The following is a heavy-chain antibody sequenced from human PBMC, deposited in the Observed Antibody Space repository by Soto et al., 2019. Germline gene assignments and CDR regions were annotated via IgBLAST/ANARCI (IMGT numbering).Heavy chain of an antibody. Sequence: SETLSLTCTVSGDSITSADYYLTWIRQPPGKGLEWIGYIYYSGSTSYNPSLKSRVTISVDTSKTQFSLKLSSVTAAETAVYYCARDVGIVGATGGDAFDIWAQGTMVTVSS. V-gene: IGHV4-30-4*01. CDR1: GDSITSADYY. J-gene: IGHJ3*02. CDR2: IYYSGST. CDR3: ARDVGIVGATGGDAFDI. D-gene: IGHD1-26*01.